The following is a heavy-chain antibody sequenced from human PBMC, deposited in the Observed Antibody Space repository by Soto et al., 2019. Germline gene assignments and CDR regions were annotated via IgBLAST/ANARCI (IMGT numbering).Heavy chain of an antibody. Sequence: SETLSLTCTVSGGSVSSGSYYWSWIRQPPGKGLEWIGYIYYSGSTNYNPSLKSRVTISVDTSKNQFSLKLSSVTAADTAVYYCAREAVAANYFDYWGQGTLVTVS. CDR2: IYYSGST. D-gene: IGHD6-19*01. V-gene: IGHV4-61*01. J-gene: IGHJ4*02. CDR3: AREAVAANYFDY. CDR1: GGSVSSGSYY.